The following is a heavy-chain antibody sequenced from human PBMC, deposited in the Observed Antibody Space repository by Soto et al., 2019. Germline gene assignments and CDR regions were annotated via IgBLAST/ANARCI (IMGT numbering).Heavy chain of an antibody. D-gene: IGHD3-10*02. CDR2: ILSDGNNK. Sequence: SCTASGFTFSNYGMHWARQAPGKGLEWVAAILSDGNNKYYADSVKGRFTASRDNAKNMVFLQMNSLRVEDTAVYYCARDVPHNWFDSWGQGTLVTVSS. J-gene: IGHJ5*01. CDR1: GFTFSNYG. V-gene: IGHV3-33*01. CDR3: ARDVPHNWFDS.